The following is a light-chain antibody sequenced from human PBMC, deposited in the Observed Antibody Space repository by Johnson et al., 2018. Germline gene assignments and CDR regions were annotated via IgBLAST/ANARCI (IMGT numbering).Light chain of an antibody. J-gene: IGLJ1*01. CDR3: GTWDSSLNAGNV. CDR2: ENN. CDR1: SSYIGNNY. V-gene: IGLV1-51*02. Sequence: QSVLTQPPSVSAAPGQKVTISCSGSSSYIGNNYVSWYQQLPGTAPKLLIYENNKRPSGIPDRFSGSKSGTSATLGITGLQTGAEADYYCGTWDSSLNAGNVLGTGTKVTVL.